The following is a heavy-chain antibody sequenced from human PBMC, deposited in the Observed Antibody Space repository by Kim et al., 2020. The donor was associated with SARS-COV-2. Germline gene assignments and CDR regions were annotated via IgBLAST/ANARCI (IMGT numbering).Heavy chain of an antibody. CDR1: GFTFSSYE. Sequence: WGSLRLSCAASGFTFSSYEMNWVRQAPGKGLEWVAYISSSGSTIYYADSVKGRFTISRDNAKNSLYLQMNSLRAEDTAVYYCASATMTDPPTPIDYWGQGTLVTVSS. CDR3: ASATMTDPPTPIDY. D-gene: IGHD2-15*01. CDR2: ISSSGSTI. V-gene: IGHV3-48*03. J-gene: IGHJ4*02.